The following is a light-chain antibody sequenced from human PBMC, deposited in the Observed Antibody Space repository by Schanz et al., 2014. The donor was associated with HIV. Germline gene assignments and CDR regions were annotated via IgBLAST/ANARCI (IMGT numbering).Light chain of an antibody. J-gene: IGLJ2*01. V-gene: IGLV2-14*03. CDR2: DVS. Sequence: QSALTQPASVSASPGQSITISCTGISSDVGGFYSVSWYQQHPGKAPKLMIYDVSKRPSGVSNRFSGSKSGSTASLAISGLQSDDEADYYCATWDVSLNGPVFGGGTKLTVL. CDR3: ATWDVSLNGPV. CDR1: SSDVGGFYS.